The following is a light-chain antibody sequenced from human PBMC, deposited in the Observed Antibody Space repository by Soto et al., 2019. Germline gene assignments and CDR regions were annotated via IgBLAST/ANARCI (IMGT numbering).Light chain of an antibody. CDR3: HHCGGSQP. Sequence: EIVLTQSPGTLSLSPGERATLSCRASQSISSSNLVWYQQKPGQAPRLLIYGASSRATGIPARFSGSGSATDFTLTISSLEPDDFPVYFCHHCGGSQPFGQGTKVETK. CDR2: GAS. V-gene: IGKV3-20*01. J-gene: IGKJ1*01. CDR1: QSISSSN.